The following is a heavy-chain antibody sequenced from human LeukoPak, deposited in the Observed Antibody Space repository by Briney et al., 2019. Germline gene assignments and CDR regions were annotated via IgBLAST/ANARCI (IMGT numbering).Heavy chain of an antibody. CDR3: APVRPTRAMDV. CDR2: ISSSSSYI. J-gene: IGHJ6*04. D-gene: IGHD2-2*01. V-gene: IGHV3-21*01. Sequence: NPGRSLRLSCAASGFTFSDYWMNWVRQAPGKGLEWVSSISSSSSYIYYADSVKGRFTISRDNAKNSLYLQMNSLRAEDTAVYYCAPVRPTRAMDVWGKGTTVTVSS. CDR1: GFTFSDYW.